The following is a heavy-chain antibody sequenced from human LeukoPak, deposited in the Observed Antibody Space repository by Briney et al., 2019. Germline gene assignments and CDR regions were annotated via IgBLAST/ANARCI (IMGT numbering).Heavy chain of an antibody. Sequence: GGSLRLSCAASGFTFSGSAMHWVRQASGKGLEWVGRIRSKANSYATAYAASVKGRFTISRDDSKNTAYLQMNSLKTEDTAVYYCVTGWFGESPGDWFDPWGQGTLVTVSS. D-gene: IGHD3-10*01. CDR3: VTGWFGESPGDWFDP. J-gene: IGHJ5*02. CDR1: GFTFSGSA. V-gene: IGHV3-73*01. CDR2: IRSKANSYAT.